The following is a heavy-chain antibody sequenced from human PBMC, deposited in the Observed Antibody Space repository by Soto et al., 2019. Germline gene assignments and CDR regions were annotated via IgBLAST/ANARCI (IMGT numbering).Heavy chain of an antibody. V-gene: IGHV3-30*18. Sequence: HPGGSLRLSCAASGFTFSSYGMHWVRQAPGKGLEWVAVISYDGSNKYYADSVKGRFTISRDNSKNTLYLQMNSLRAEDTAVYYCAKDRPAPGGTLDYWGQGTLVTVSS. CDR3: AKDRPAPGGTLDY. D-gene: IGHD2-15*01. J-gene: IGHJ4*02. CDR1: GFTFSSYG. CDR2: ISYDGSNK.